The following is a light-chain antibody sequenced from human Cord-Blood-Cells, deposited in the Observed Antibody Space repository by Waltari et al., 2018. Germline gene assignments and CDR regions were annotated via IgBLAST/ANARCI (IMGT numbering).Light chain of an antibody. CDR3: QQYYRTPLA. CDR2: WAS. CDR1: QSVLYSSNNKNY. J-gene: IGKJ4*01. Sequence: DIVMTQSPDSLAVSLGERATINCKSSQSVLYSSNNKNYLAWYKQKPGRPHKLLIYWASTRESGFTDRFSGVGSVTDFTLTISSLQAEDVAVYYCQQYYRTPLAFGGGTKVEFK. V-gene: IGKV4-1*01.